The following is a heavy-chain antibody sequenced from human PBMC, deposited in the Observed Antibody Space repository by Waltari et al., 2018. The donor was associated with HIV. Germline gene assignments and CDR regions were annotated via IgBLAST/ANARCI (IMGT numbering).Heavy chain of an antibody. V-gene: IGHV4-34*01. Sequence: HVQLPQWGAGLLKPSETLSLTCAVYGGSFRDYYLNWIRQAPGQGLEWIGEVNYIGAANYRPSLESRVTISADKSKNQFSLKMISVTAADTAVYYCARGPKVDGTGDYYVDYWGQGTPVTVSS. CDR2: VNYIGAA. CDR1: GGSFRDYY. J-gene: IGHJ4*02. CDR3: ARGPKVDGTGDYYVDY. D-gene: IGHD1-26*01.